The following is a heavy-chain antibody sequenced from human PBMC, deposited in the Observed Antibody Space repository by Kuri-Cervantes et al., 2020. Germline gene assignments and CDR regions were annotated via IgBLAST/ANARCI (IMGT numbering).Heavy chain of an antibody. J-gene: IGHJ4*02. CDR3: ARVNGTGPFDY. CDR2: INHSGST. CDR1: GGSFSGYY. D-gene: IGHD2-8*01. Sequence: GSLRLPCAVYGGSFSGYYWSWIRQPPGKGLEWIGEINHSGSTNYNPSLKSRVTISVEKSKNQFSLKLSSVTAADTAVYYCARVNGTGPFDYWGQGTLVTVSS. V-gene: IGHV4-34*01.